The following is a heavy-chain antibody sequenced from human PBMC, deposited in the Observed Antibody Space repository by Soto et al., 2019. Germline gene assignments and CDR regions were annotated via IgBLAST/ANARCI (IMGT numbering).Heavy chain of an antibody. V-gene: IGHV1-18*01. J-gene: IGHJ6*02. Sequence: QVQLVQSGAEVKKPGASVKVSCKASGYTFTRSGISWVRQAPGQGLEWMGWINGYNGNTNYTQKIQGRITMTTDTPTSTAYTELRSLRSDDTAVYYCARMGDVPYYYYGMDVWGQGTTVIVSS. CDR2: INGYNGNT. CDR3: ARMGDVPYYYYGMDV. CDR1: GYTFTRSG. D-gene: IGHD3-16*01.